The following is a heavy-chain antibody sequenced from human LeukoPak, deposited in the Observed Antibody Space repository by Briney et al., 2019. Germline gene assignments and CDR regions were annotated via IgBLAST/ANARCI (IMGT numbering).Heavy chain of an antibody. D-gene: IGHD7-27*01. V-gene: IGHV4-59*08. J-gene: IGHJ3*02. CDR2: IYYSGST. CDR1: GGSISSYY. Sequence: SETLSLTCTVSGGSISSYYWSWIRQPPGKGLEWIGYIYYSGSTNYNPSLKSRVTISVDTSKNQFSLKLSSVTAADTAVYYCARITGGAFDIWGQGTMVTVSS. CDR3: ARITGGAFDI.